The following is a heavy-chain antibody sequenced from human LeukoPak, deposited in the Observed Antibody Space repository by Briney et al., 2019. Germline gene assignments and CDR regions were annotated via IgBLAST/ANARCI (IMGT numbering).Heavy chain of an antibody. D-gene: IGHD3-10*01. CDR3: ARDSGYGYFDL. Sequence: GGSLRLSCAASGFTFSSYWMHWVRHAPGEGLVWVSRINSDGSSTSYADSVKGRFTISRDNAKNTLYLQMNSLRAEDTAVYYCARDSGYGYFDLWGRGTLVTVSS. V-gene: IGHV3-74*01. CDR1: GFTFSSYW. CDR2: INSDGSST. J-gene: IGHJ2*01.